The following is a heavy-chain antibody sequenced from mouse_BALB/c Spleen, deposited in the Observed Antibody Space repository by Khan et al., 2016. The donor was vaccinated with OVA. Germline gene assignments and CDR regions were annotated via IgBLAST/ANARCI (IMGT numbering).Heavy chain of an antibody. CDR2: ITYSGST. CDR1: GYSITSGYG. Sequence: EVELQESGPGLVKPSQSLSLTCTVTGYSITSGYGWNWIRQFPGNKLEWMGYITYSGSTNYNPSLKSRISITRDPSKNQFFLQLNSVTTEDTATYYCARTAKIKYWGQGTTLTVSS. V-gene: IGHV3-1*02. D-gene: IGHD1-2*01. CDR3: ARTAKIKY. J-gene: IGHJ2*01.